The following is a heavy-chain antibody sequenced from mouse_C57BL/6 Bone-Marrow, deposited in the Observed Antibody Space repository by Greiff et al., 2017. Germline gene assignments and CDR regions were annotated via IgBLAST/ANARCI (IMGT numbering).Heavy chain of an antibody. D-gene: IGHD1-1*01. V-gene: IGHV7-3*01. Sequence: EVKVVESGGGLVQPGGSLSLSCAASGFTFTDYYMSWVRQPPGKALEWLGFIRNKANGYTTEYSASVTGRFTISRDNSQSILYLQMNALRAEDSATYYCARDMGITSEVARSYAMDYWGQGTSVTVSS. CDR3: ARDMGITSEVARSYAMDY. CDR1: GFTFTDYY. J-gene: IGHJ4*01. CDR2: IRNKANGYTT.